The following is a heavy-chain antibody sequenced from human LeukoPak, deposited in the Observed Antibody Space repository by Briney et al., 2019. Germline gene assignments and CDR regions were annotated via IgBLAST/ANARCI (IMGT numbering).Heavy chain of an antibody. CDR1: GFTFSRFA. D-gene: IGHD5-18*01. CDR2: ISNDGSNE. J-gene: IGHJ4*02. V-gene: IGHV3-30-3*01. Sequence: GRSLRLSCAASGFTFSRFAMYWVRQAPGKGLEWVAIISNDGSNEYYADSVKGRFTISRDNSKNTLYLQMNSLRAEDTAVYYCARGQLWLLSYWGQGTWSPSPQ. CDR3: ARGQLWLLSY.